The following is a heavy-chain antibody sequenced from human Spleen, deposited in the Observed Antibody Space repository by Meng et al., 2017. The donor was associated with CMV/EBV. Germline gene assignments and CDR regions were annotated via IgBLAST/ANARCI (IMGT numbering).Heavy chain of an antibody. CDR2: INPNNSNT. V-gene: IGHV1-2*02. Sequence: ASVKVSCKASGYTFTSYYMHWVRQAPGQGLEWMGWINPNNSNTESAQKFQGRVTMTRDTSVSTAYMELSRLRSDDTAVYYCAREKVFEYSTQYDAFDIWAQGTMVTVSS. CDR1: GYTFTSYY. J-gene: IGHJ3*02. CDR3: AREKVFEYSTQYDAFDI. D-gene: IGHD6-6*01.